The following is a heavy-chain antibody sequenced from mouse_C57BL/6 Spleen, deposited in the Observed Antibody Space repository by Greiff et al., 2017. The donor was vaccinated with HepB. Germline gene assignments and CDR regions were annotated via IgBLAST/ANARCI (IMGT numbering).Heavy chain of an antibody. CDR1: GYTFTDYN. J-gene: IGHJ3*01. CDR3: ARPNYYGSSPWFSY. V-gene: IGHV1-22*01. Sequence: EVKVVESGPELVKPGASVKMSCKASGYTFTDYNMNWVKQSHGKSLEWIGYINPNNGGTSYNQKFKGKATLTVNKSSSTAYMELRSLTSEDSAVYYCARPNYYGSSPWFSYWGQGTLVTVSA. D-gene: IGHD1-1*01. CDR2: INPNNGGT.